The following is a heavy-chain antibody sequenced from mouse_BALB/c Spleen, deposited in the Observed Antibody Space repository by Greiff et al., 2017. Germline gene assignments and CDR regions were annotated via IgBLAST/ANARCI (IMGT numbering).Heavy chain of an antibody. CDR2: IWGDGST. D-gene: IGHD1-1*01. CDR3: ARDRDGSAMDY. CDR1: GFSLTGYG. J-gene: IGHJ4*01. Sequence: QVQLQQSGPGLVAPSQSLSITCTVSGFSLTGYGVNWVRQSPGKGLEWLGMIWGDGSTDYNLVLKSRLSISKDNSKSQVFLKMNSLQIDDTARYYCARDRDGSAMDYWGQGTSVTVSS. V-gene: IGHV2-6-7*01.